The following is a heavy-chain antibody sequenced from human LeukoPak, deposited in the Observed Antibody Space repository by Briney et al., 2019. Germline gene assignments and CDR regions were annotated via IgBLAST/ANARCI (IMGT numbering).Heavy chain of an antibody. D-gene: IGHD5-12*01. J-gene: IGHJ4*02. CDR2: ISYDGSDK. Sequence: GGSLRLSCAASGFTFSSYAMYWVRQAPGKGLEWVAVISYDGSDKLYADSVKGRFTISRDSSKNTLYLQMNSLRPEDTAVYYCARARPSMWIDYWGQGTLVTVSS. V-gene: IGHV3-30*04. CDR1: GFTFSSYA. CDR3: ARARPSMWIDY.